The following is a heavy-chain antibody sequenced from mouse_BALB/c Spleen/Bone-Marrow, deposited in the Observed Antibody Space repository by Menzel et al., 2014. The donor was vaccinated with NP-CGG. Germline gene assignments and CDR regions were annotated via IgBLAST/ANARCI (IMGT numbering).Heavy chain of an antibody. CDR2: IDPANDNT. V-gene: IGHV14-3*02. D-gene: IGHD2-3*01. J-gene: IGHJ3*01. CDR1: GFSIKDTY. Sequence: VQLKDSGAEFVKPGASVKLSCTASGFSIKDTYMHWVKRRPEQGLEWIGRIDPANDNTKYDPKFQGKATITADTSSNTAYLQLSSLTSEDTAVYYCARADGYYAWFAYWGQGTLVTVSA. CDR3: ARADGYYAWFAY.